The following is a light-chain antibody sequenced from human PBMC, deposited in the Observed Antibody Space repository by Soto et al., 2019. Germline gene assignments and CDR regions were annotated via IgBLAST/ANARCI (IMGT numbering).Light chain of an antibody. CDR2: WAS. J-gene: IGKJ2*01. V-gene: IGKV4-1*01. CDR1: RTLFYPSNNKTY. CDR3: QQYNNPPYT. Sequence: DIVMTQSPDSLAVSLGERATINCKSNRTLFYPSNNKTYLAWYQQKAGQPPKLLIYWASMRESGVPDRFSGSGFGTNFPPPISRLQAEDGAIFFFQQYNNPPYTFGQGTQPEVK.